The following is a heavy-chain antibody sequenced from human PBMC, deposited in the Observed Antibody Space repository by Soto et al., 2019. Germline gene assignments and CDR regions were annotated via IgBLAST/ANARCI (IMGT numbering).Heavy chain of an antibody. CDR1: GYTFINYG. D-gene: IGHD1-26*01. V-gene: IGHV1-18*01. CDR3: ARWSAIVGGAEALDV. CDR2: LSAYKGDT. J-gene: IGHJ3*01. Sequence: QVQLVQSGAEVKKPGASVRVSCKTSGYTFINYGITWVRQAPGQGLEWMGWLSAYKGDTSASEKLQDRFTMTTDTSTTPVYMDLSSLTSDDTAVYYCARWSAIVGGAEALDVWGQGTMVIVSS.